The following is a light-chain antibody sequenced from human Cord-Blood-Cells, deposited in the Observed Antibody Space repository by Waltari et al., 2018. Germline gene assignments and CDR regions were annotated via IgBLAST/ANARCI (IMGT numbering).Light chain of an antibody. J-gene: IGLJ2*01. Sequence: QSALTQPASVSGSPGQSITISCTGTSSDVAGSNSVSWYQQHPVNAPKLMIYDVSNRTSGVSNRFSGSKSGNTASLTISGLQAEDEADYYCSSYTSSSTLVFGGGTKLTVL. CDR3: SSYTSSSTLV. CDR2: DVS. V-gene: IGLV2-14*01. CDR1: SSDVAGSNS.